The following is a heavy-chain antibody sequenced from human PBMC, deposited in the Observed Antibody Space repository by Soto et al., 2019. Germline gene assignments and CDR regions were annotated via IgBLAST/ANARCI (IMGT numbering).Heavy chain of an antibody. J-gene: IGHJ5*02. CDR2: LNPNTGNT. CDR3: ARGLTSEWFDP. V-gene: IGHV1-8*01. CDR1: GYTFTSYD. D-gene: IGHD4-17*01. Sequence: QVQLVQSGAEMKKPGASVKVSCKASGYTFTSYDINWVRQATGHGLEWMGWLNPNTGNTGYAPTFQGRVTMPRNTSINTVYMELSSLRSEDTAVYYWARGLTSEWFDPWGQGTLGTVSS.